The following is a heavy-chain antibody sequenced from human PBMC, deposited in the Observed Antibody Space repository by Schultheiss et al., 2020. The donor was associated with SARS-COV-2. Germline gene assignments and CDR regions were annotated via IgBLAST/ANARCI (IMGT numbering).Heavy chain of an antibody. V-gene: IGHV3-48*03. CDR3: ARDPRVGATTWFDP. J-gene: IGHJ5*02. D-gene: IGHD1-26*01. CDR2: ISSSGSTI. Sequence: GGSLRLSCAASGFTFSSYEMNWVRQAPGKGLEWVSYISSSGSTIYYADSVKGRVTISRDKAKNSLYLQMNSLRAEDTAVYFCARDPRVGATTWFDPWGQGTPVTVSS. CDR1: GFTFSSYE.